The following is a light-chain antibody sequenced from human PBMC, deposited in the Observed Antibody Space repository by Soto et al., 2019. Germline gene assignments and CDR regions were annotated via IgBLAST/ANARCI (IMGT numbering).Light chain of an antibody. V-gene: IGKV1-6*01. CDR3: LQDFNFPLT. J-gene: IGKJ4*01. Sequence: AIQMTQSPSSLSASVGDRVTITCRASQGVGIDLSWYQQKPGKAPNLLIYAASILQSGVPSRFSGSGSGTDFTLTISRLQPEDFATYYCLQDFNFPLTFGGGTKVEI. CDR1: QGVGID. CDR2: AAS.